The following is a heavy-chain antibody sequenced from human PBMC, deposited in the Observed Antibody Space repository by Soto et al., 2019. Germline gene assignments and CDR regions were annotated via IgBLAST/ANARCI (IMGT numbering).Heavy chain of an antibody. CDR2: IIPIFGTA. J-gene: IGHJ4*02. D-gene: IGHD3-10*01. CDR3: ARLLYGSGSYWHFDY. CDR1: VGTFSSYA. V-gene: IGHV1-69*06. Sequence: GXSVKVSFQASVGTFSSYAISWVQQAPGQGLEWMGGIIPIFGTANYAQKFQGRVTITAGKSTSTAYMGLSSLRSEDTAVYYCARLLYGSGSYWHFDYWGQGSLVTVSS.